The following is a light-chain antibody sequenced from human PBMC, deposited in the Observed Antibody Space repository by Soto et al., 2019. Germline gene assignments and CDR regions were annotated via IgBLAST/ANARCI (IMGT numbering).Light chain of an antibody. Sequence: QSVLTQPASVSGSPGQSITISCTGTSRDVGAYNYVSWYQHHPGKAPKLIIYEVVNRPSGISNRFSGSKSGNTASLAISGLQAEDEADYYCSSYTDSNTVLFGGGTKVTVL. CDR3: SSYTDSNTVL. V-gene: IGLV2-14*01. CDR2: EVV. CDR1: SRDVGAYNY. J-gene: IGLJ2*01.